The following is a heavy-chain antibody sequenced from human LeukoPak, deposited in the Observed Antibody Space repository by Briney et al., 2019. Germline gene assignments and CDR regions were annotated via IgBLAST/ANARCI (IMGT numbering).Heavy chain of an antibody. CDR1: GYTFTGYY. CDR3: ASRGSDY. Sequence: ASVKVSCEASGYTFTGYYMHWVRQAPGQGLEWMGWINPHSGGTNYAQKFQGRVTMTRDTSISTAYMELNRLKSDDTAVYYCASRGSDYWGQGTLVTVSS. CDR2: INPHSGGT. V-gene: IGHV1-2*02. J-gene: IGHJ4*02.